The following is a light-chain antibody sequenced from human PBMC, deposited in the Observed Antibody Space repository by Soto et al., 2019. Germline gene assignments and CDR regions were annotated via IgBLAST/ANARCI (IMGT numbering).Light chain of an antibody. Sequence: QSALTQPPSASGSPGQSVTISCSGSSSDVGSYNYVSWYQQHPGKAPKLMIYEVNKRPSGVPDRFSGSKSGNTASLTVSGLQAEDEADYYSSSYGGSNNFVLFGGGTKLTVL. CDR1: SSDVGSYNY. CDR3: SSYGGSNNFVL. J-gene: IGLJ2*01. CDR2: EVN. V-gene: IGLV2-8*01.